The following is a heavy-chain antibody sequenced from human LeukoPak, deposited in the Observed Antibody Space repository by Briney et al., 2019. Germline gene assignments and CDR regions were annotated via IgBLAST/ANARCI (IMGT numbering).Heavy chain of an antibody. J-gene: IGHJ6*02. CDR2: ISGSGGST. CDR1: RFTFSSYG. CDR3: ASGQVPAAPLGMDV. D-gene: IGHD2-2*01. V-gene: IGHV3-23*01. Sequence: GGSLRLSCAASRFTFSSYGMSWVRQAPGKGLEWVSSISGSGGSTYYADSVKGRFTISRDNSKNTLYLQMNSLRDEDTAVYYCASGQVPAAPLGMDVWGQGTTVTVSS.